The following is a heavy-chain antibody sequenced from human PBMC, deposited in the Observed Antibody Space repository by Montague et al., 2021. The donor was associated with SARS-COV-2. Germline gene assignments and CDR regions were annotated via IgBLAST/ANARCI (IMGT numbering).Heavy chain of an antibody. CDR1: GFPFNTYI. CDR3: AKNGGSGSLVYWYFDL. CDR2: IFGSGAGT. Sequence: SLRLSCAASGFPFNTYIMTWVRQAPGKGLEWVSSIFGSGAGTYYADSVQGRFTISRDNSKNTLYLQLHSLRAEDTAVYYCAKNGGSGSLVYWYFDLWGRGTPVAVSS. V-gene: IGHV3-23*01. D-gene: IGHD2-8*01. J-gene: IGHJ2*01.